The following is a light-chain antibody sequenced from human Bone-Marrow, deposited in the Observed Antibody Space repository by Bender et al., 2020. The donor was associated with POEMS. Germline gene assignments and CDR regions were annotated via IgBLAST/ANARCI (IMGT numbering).Light chain of an antibody. J-gene: IGLJ3*02. Sequence: QSVVTQPPSLSEAPRQRVTISCSGSSSNIGNHGVNWYHHLPGEAPKLLIYYDDLLTPGVSDRFSGSTSGTSASLAISALQSEDEALYYCSAWDDSLSGWVFGGGTKLTVL. CDR1: SSNIGNHG. V-gene: IGLV1-36*01. CDR3: SAWDDSLSGWV. CDR2: YDD.